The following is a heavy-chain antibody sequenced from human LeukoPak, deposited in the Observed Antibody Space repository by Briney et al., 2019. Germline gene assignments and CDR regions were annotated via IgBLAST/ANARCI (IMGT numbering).Heavy chain of an antibody. D-gene: IGHD1-26*01. CDR3: ARGAGYSGSYYHPPQVDY. Sequence: GASVKVSCKASGYTFTGYYMHWVRQAPGRGLEWMGWINPNSGGTNYAQKFQGRVTMTRDTSISTAYMELSRLRSDDTAVYYCARGAGYSGSYYHPPQVDYWGQGTLVTVSS. J-gene: IGHJ4*02. V-gene: IGHV1-2*02. CDR2: INPNSGGT. CDR1: GYTFTGYY.